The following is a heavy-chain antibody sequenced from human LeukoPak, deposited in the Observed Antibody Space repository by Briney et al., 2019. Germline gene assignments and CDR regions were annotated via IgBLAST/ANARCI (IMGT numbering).Heavy chain of an antibody. CDR1: GFTFSSYG. D-gene: IGHD3-9*01. V-gene: IGHV3-33*01. CDR3: ARAMIADILTGYYRYYFDY. Sequence: GRSLGLSCAASGFTFSSYGMHWVRQAPGKGLEWVAVIWYDGSNKYYADSVKGRFTISRDNSKNTLYLQMNSLRAEDTAVYYCARAMIADILTGYYRYYFDYWGQGTLVTVSS. J-gene: IGHJ4*02. CDR2: IWYDGSNK.